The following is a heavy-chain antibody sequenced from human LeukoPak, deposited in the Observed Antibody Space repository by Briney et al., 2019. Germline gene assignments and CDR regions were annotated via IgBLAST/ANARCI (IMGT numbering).Heavy chain of an antibody. CDR2: ISGSGRII. CDR1: GFTFSSYE. CDR3: ASTGGYGSGTYDYYYFGMDV. J-gene: IGHJ6*02. Sequence: PGGSLRLSCAASGFTFSSYEMNWVRQAPGKGLEWVAYISGSGRIIYYADSVKGRFTISRDNAKNSLYLQMNSLRAEDTAVYYCASTGGYGSGTYDYYYFGMDVWGQGTTVTVSS. D-gene: IGHD3-10*01. V-gene: IGHV3-48*03.